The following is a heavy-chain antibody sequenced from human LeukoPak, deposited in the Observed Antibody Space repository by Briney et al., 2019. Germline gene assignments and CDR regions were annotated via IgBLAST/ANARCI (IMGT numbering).Heavy chain of an antibody. J-gene: IGHJ4*02. CDR3: AKGRGDIVGTIDQ. V-gene: IGHV3-33*06. D-gene: IGHD5-12*01. CDR2: IWYDGSNE. Sequence: GRSLRLSCAASRFTFSNYGMHWVRQAPGKGLEGVAIIWYDGSNEYYADSVKGRFTISRDNSKNTLYLQMNSLRAEDTAVYYCAKGRGDIVGTIDQWGQGTLVTVSS. CDR1: RFTFSNYG.